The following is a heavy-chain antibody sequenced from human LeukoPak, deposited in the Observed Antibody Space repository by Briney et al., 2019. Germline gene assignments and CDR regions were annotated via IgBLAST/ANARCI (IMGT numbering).Heavy chain of an antibody. CDR1: GFTFSNAW. J-gene: IGHJ4*02. CDR3: TTVTLWFGELKDY. V-gene: IGHV3-15*01. D-gene: IGHD3-10*01. CDR2: IKSKTDGGTT. Sequence: GGSLRLSCAASGFTFSNAWMSWVRQAPGKGLEWVGRIKSKTDGGTTDYAAPVKGRFTISRDDSKNTLYLQMNSLKTEDTAVYYCTTVTLWFGELKDYWGQGTLVTVSS.